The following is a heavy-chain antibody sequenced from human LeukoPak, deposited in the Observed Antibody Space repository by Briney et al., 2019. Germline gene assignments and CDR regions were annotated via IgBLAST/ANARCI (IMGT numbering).Heavy chain of an antibody. D-gene: IGHD5-12*01. CDR1: GFSVGDYA. Sequence: GGSLTLSCRAAGFSVGDYAMSWVRQAPGKGLEWVGFIRSKTYGGTADYAASVEGGFTISRDDSNNIVYLQMNSLKTEDTAVYYCTRGLEGFTAYDDFWGQGTLVTVSS. V-gene: IGHV3-49*04. J-gene: IGHJ4*02. CDR3: TRGLEGFTAYDDF. CDR2: IRSKTYGGTA.